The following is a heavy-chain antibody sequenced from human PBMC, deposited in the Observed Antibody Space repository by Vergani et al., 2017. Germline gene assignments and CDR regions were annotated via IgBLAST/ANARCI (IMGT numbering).Heavy chain of an antibody. J-gene: IGHJ6*02. V-gene: IGHV3-74*01. D-gene: IGHD3-3*01. CDR3: ARDLRPKYDFWSGYSHAYYYYYGMDV. Sequence: EVQLVESGGGLVQPGGSLRLSCAASGFTFSSYWMHWVRQAPGKGLVWVSRINSDGSSTSYADSVKGRFTISRDNAKNTLYLQMNSLRAEDTAVYYCARDLRPKYDFWSGYSHAYYYYYGMDVWGQGTTVTVSS. CDR1: GFTFSSYW. CDR2: INSDGSST.